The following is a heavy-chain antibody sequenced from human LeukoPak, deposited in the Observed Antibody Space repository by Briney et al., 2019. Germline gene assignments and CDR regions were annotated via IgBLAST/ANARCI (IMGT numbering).Heavy chain of an antibody. J-gene: IGHJ5*02. D-gene: IGHD3-10*01. CDR1: GYTFTSYA. Sequence: ASEKVSCKASGYTFTSYAMHWVRQAPGQRLEWMGWINAGNGNTKYSQKFQGRVTITRDTSASTAYMELSSLRSEDTAVYYCARVARMVRGVTERGNWFDPWGQGTLVTVSS. CDR2: INAGNGNT. V-gene: IGHV1-3*01. CDR3: ARVARMVRGVTERGNWFDP.